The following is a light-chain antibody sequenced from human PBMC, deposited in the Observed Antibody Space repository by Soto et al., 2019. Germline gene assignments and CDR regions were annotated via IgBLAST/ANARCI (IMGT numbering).Light chain of an antibody. CDR2: GAS. Sequence: DIQMTQSPSSVSASVGDRVTITCRASQGINNYLAWFQQKPGKAPNSLIYGASNLQSGVPSKFSGSGSGTDFTLTISNLQPEDSATYYCQQYNAYPLTFGGGTKVEIK. J-gene: IGKJ4*01. CDR3: QQYNAYPLT. CDR1: QGINNY. V-gene: IGKV1-16*02.